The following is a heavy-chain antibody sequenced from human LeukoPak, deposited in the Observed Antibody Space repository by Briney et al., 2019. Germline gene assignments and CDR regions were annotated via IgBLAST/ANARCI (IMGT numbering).Heavy chain of an antibody. CDR2: INPGDSDT. V-gene: IGHV5-51*01. D-gene: IGHD5-24*01. Sequence: GESLKISCKGSGYRVTTYWIGWVRQMPGKGLEWMGIINPGDSDTRYSPSFQGQVTISADKSISTAYLQWSSLKASDTAMYYCARIDPLRHGDGYNPVYYGMDVWGQGTTVTVSS. CDR1: GYRVTTYW. CDR3: ARIDPLRHGDGYNPVYYGMDV. J-gene: IGHJ6*02.